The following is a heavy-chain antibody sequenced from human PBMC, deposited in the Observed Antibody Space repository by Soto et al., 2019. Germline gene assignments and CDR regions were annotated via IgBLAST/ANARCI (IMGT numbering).Heavy chain of an antibody. CDR1: GYRFTRYW. V-gene: IGHV5-10-1*01. CDR3: ERHTTQWVRRYYYYALDG. CDR2: IDPSDSYT. Sequence: ESMKRSGNGSGYRFTRYWISLGRQMPGTGLEWMGRIDPSDSYTNYSPSFQGHVTISADKSISTAYLQWSSLKASDTAMYYCERHTTQWVRRYYYYALDGWGQGTIVTVSS. D-gene: IGHD3-10*01. J-gene: IGHJ6*02.